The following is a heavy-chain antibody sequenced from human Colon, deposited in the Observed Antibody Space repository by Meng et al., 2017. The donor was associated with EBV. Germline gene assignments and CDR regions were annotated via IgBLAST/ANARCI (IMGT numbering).Heavy chain of an antibody. Sequence: VPLEEACPGLVKSSGTLYFTCAVSGDSITSNAWWSWVRQAAGKGLEWIGQIHHTGYSTFNPSLQSRVTMSVDKSKNQFFLTVTSLTDSDTAVYYCARRDYGNYPLKSPWGQGVLVTVSS. CDR2: IHHTGYS. V-gene: IGHV4-4*02. CDR3: ARRDYGNYPLKSP. J-gene: IGHJ5*02. CDR1: GDSITSNAW. D-gene: IGHD4-17*01.